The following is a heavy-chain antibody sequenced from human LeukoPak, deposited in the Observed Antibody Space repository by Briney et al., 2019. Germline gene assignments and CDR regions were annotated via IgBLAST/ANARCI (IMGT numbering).Heavy chain of an antibody. CDR2: INHSGST. V-gene: IGHV4-39*07. J-gene: IGHJ6*04. D-gene: IGHD2-2*01. CDR1: GGSISSSSYY. CDR3: ASLLVPAAITLDV. Sequence: KPSETLSLTCTVSGGSISSSSYYWGWIRQPPGKGLEWIGEINHSGSTNYNPSLKSRVTISVDTSKNQFSLKLSSVTAADTAVYYYASLLVPAAITLDVWGKGTTVTISS.